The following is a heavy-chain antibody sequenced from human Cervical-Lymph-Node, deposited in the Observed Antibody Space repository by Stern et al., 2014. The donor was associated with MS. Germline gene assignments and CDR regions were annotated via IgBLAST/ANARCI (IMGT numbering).Heavy chain of an antibody. CDR2: INPRGGST. CDR3: AREVAGHRLGMMDV. D-gene: IGHD6-19*01. CDR1: GYTFISYY. V-gene: IGHV1-46*01. J-gene: IGHJ6*02. Sequence: VQLVESGAEVKKPGASVKVSCKASGYTFISYYMHWVRQAPRQGLEWMGIINPRGGSTSYAQKFQGRVTMTRDTSTSTVYMELSSLRSEDTAVYYCAREVAGHRLGMMDVWGQGTTVTVSS.